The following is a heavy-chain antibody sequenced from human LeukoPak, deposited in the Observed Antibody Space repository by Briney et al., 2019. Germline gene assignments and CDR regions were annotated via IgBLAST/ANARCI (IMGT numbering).Heavy chain of an antibody. CDR3: AREHHYYGSGSFDY. J-gene: IGHJ4*02. CDR2: IKQDGSEK. V-gene: IGHV3-7*04. D-gene: IGHD3-10*01. Sequence: GGSLRLSCAASGFTFSSYWMSWVRQAPGKGLEWVANIKQDGSEKYYVASVKGRFTITRDNAKNSLYLQMNSLRAEDTAVYYCAREHHYYGSGSFDYWGQGTLVTVSS. CDR1: GFTFSSYW.